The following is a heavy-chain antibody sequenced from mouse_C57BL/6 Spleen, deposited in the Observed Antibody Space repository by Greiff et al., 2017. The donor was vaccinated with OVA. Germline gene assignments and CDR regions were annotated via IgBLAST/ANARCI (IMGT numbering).Heavy chain of an antibody. CDR2: FYPGSGSI. D-gene: IGHD1-1*01. CDR1: GYAFTEYT. V-gene: IGHV1-62-2*01. Sequence: QVQLKQSGAELVKPGASVKLSCKASGYAFTEYTIHWVKQRSGQGLEWIGWFYPGSGSIKYNEKFKDKATLTADKSSSTVYMELSRLTSEDSAVYFGARHEEDYGSSSWYFDVWGTGTTVTVSS. CDR3: ARHEEDYGSSSWYFDV. J-gene: IGHJ1*03.